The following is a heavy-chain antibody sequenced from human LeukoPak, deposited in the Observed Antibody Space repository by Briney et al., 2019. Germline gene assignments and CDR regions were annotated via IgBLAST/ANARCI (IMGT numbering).Heavy chain of an antibody. CDR2: IYHSGST. J-gene: IGHJ4*02. CDR3: ARLPTITFFDY. CDR1: GFSISSGYS. D-gene: IGHD5-12*01. V-gene: IGHV4-38-2*02. Sequence: SETLSLTCTVSGFSISSGYSWGWIRQPPGKGLEWIGSIYHSGSTYYNPSLKSRITISVDTSKNQFSLKLSSVTAADTAVYYCARLPTITFFDYWGQGTLVTVSS.